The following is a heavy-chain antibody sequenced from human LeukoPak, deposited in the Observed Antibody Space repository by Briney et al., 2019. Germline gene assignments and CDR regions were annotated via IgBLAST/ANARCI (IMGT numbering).Heavy chain of an antibody. CDR3: AKKVVVGATSPYSDFQD. D-gene: IGHD1-26*01. J-gene: IGHJ1*01. CDR1: GFTFSSYA. V-gene: IGHV3-23*01. CDR2: ISGSGVTT. Sequence: PGGSLRLSCVASGFTFSSYAMSWVRQAPGKGLEWVSAISGSGVTTHYAGSVKGRSSISRDNSKNTLYLQMNSLRAEDTALYYCAKKVVVGATSPYSDFQDWGQGTLVTVSS.